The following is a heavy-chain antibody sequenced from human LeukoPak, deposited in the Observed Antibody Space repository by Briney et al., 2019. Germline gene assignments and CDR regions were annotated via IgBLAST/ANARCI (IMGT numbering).Heavy chain of an antibody. CDR2: ISSSSSYI. CDR1: GFTFSSYS. J-gene: IGHJ6*02. Sequence: GGSLRLSCAASGFTFSSYSMNWVRQAPGKGLEWVSSISSSSSYIYYADSVKGRFTISRDNAKNSLYLQMNSLRAEDTAVYYCARAPYYYGSGSYYYYYGMDVWGQGTTVTVSS. CDR3: ARAPYYYGSGSYYYYYGMDV. V-gene: IGHV3-21*01. D-gene: IGHD3-10*01.